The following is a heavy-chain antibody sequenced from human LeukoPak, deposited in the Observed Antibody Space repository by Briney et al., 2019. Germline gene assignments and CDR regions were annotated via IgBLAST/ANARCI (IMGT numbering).Heavy chain of an antibody. CDR1: GFSFSSYV. J-gene: IGHJ4*02. Sequence: GGSLRLSCAASGFSFSSYVMRWVRQAPGKGLEWVGRIKSKTDGGTTDYAAPVKGRFTISRDDSKNTLYLQMNSLKTEDTAVYYCTTIYFYYYDSSGYYSYFDYWGQGTLVTVSS. D-gene: IGHD3-22*01. CDR2: IKSKTDGGTT. V-gene: IGHV3-15*01. CDR3: TTIYFYYYDSSGYYSYFDY.